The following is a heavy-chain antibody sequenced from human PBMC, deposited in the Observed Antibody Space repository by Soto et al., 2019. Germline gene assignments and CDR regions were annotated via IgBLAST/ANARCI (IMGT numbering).Heavy chain of an antibody. J-gene: IGHJ4*01. V-gene: IGHV3-33*06. D-gene: IGHD5-12*01. CDR1: GFTLSSSA. CDR3: AKGKRPPPPYSAYEAFDY. CDR2: FWKDGTTK. Sequence: QVQFVESGGGVVQPGKSLRLSCAAYGFTLSSSAMHWVRQAPGKGLEWVAVFWKDGTTKYYADSVKGQFTNPRDNSKNAVYLGLDRLKPEDTALDYRAKGKRPPPPYSAYEAFDYWGHGTVVSVSS.